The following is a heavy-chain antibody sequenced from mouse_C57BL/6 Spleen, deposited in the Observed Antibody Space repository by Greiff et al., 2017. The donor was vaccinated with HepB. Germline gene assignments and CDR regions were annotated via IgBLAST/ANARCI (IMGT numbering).Heavy chain of an antibody. D-gene: IGHD1-1*01. J-gene: IGHJ2*01. CDR3: ARGDYYGSSPYYFDY. CDR2: IYPGSGST. Sequence: VQLKQSGAELVKPGASVKMSCKASGYTFTSYWITWVKQRPGQGLEWIGDIYPGSGSTNYNEKFKSKATLTVDTSSSTAYMQLSSLTSEDSAVYYCARGDYYGSSPYYFDYWGQGTTLTVSS. V-gene: IGHV1-55*01. CDR1: GYTFTSYW.